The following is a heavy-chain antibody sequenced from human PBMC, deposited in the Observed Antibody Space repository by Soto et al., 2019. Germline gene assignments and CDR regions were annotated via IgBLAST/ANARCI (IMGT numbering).Heavy chain of an antibody. Sequence: QVHLVQSGAELKKPGASVKVSCKASGYSFNSYGISWVRQGPGQGLEWIGWSSGFNANTNYAQNLQGRVTLIADAXXXXXXXXXXXXXXXXXXXXXCARDHMLTTSTLDYWGQGTLVTVSS. CDR3: ARDHMLTTSTLDY. CDR1: GYSFNSYG. D-gene: IGHD3-9*01. J-gene: IGHJ4*02. CDR2: SSGFNANT. V-gene: IGHV1-18*01.